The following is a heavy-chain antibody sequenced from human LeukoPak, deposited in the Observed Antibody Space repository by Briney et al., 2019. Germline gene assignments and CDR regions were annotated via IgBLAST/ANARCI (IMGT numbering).Heavy chain of an antibody. V-gene: IGHV3-23*01. Sequence: GGSLRLSCSASGFTFSSYAMSWVRQAPGKGLEWVSAISGSGGSTYYADSVKGRFTISRDNSKNTLYLQMNSLRAEDTAVYYCARSTYYYDSSGYLLDYWGQGTLVTVSS. CDR2: ISGSGGST. J-gene: IGHJ4*02. CDR1: GFTFSSYA. CDR3: ARSTYYYDSSGYLLDY. D-gene: IGHD3-22*01.